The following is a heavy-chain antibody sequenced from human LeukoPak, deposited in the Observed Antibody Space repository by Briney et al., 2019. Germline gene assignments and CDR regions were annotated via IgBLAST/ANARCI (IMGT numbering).Heavy chain of an antibody. CDR2: ISSGSSYK. Sequence: GGSLRLSCAASGFTFSSYSMNWVRQAPGKGLEWVSSISSGSSYKYYADSVKGRFTISRDNAKNSLYLQMNSLRAEDTAVYYCARVTGYMIEDYFDYWGQGTLVTVSS. D-gene: IGHD3-22*01. CDR1: GFTFSSYS. CDR3: ARVTGYMIEDYFDY. J-gene: IGHJ4*02. V-gene: IGHV3-21*01.